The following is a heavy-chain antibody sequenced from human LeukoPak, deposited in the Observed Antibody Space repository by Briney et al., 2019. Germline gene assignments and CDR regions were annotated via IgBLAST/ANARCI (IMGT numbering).Heavy chain of an antibody. V-gene: IGHV3-7*01. J-gene: IGHJ4*02. Sequence: GGSLRLSCAASGFTFSSYWMNWARQAPGKGLEWVASINHNGNVNYYVDSVKGRFTISRDNAKNSLYLQMNSLRAEDTAVYYCAKRESSYGSGSYFLDYWGQETLVTVSS. CDR3: AKRESSYGSGSYFLDY. D-gene: IGHD3-10*01. CDR1: GFTFSSYW. CDR2: INHNGNVN.